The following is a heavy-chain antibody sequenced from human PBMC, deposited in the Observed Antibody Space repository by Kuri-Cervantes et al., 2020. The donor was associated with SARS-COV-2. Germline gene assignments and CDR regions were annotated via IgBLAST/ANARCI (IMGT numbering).Heavy chain of an antibody. Sequence: GESLKISCAASGFTFSSYAMHWVRQAPGKGLEWVAVISYDGGNKYYADSVKGRFTISRDNSKNTLYLQMNSLRAEDTAVYYCARVRDEYSSSSPLDYWGQGTLVTVSS. D-gene: IGHD6-6*01. V-gene: IGHV3-30-3*01. CDR1: GFTFSSYA. J-gene: IGHJ4*02. CDR2: ISYDGGNK. CDR3: ARVRDEYSSSSPLDY.